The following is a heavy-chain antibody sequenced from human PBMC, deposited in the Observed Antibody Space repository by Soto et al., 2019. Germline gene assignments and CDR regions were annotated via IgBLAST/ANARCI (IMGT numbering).Heavy chain of an antibody. D-gene: IGHD5-18*01. CDR2: IWYDGSKK. CDR3: AREGSYTAMFSAFDY. CDR1: GFTFSEDA. V-gene: IGHV3-33*01. J-gene: IGHJ4*02. Sequence: QVDLVESGGGVVQPGKSLRLSCATSGFTFSEDAMHWVRQAPGKGLEWVAVIWYDGSKKHYADSVKGRFTISRDNSKDTLFLQMNRLTAEDTAVYWCAREGSYTAMFSAFDYWGQGTLVTVSS.